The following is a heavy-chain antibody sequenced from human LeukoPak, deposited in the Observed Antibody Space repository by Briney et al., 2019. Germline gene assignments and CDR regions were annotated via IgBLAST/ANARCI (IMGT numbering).Heavy chain of an antibody. CDR3: ARVAEHYDYVWGSYRYAFDY. CDR2: IHTSGNT. V-gene: IGHV4-61*02. J-gene: IGHJ4*02. CDR1: GVSISSGSYY. D-gene: IGHD3-16*02. Sequence: PSETLSLTCTVSGVSISSGSYYWSWLRQPAGTGLEWIGRIHTSGNTNYNPSLKSRVTISIDTSKNQFSLKLSSVTAADTAVYYCARVAEHYDYVWGSYRYAFDYWGQGTLVTVSS.